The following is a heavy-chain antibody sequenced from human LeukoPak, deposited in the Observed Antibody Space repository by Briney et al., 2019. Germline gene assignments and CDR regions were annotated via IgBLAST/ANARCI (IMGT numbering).Heavy chain of an antibody. Sequence: QAGGSLRLSCAASGFTFSSYSMNWVRQAPGKGLEWVSYISSGSSTIYYADSVKGRFTISRDNAKNSLYLQMNSLRAEDTAVYYCARDSAALILVYYGMDVWGQGTTVTVSS. D-gene: IGHD3-16*01. CDR3: ARDSAALILVYYGMDV. J-gene: IGHJ6*02. CDR2: ISSGSSTI. CDR1: GFTFSSYS. V-gene: IGHV3-48*01.